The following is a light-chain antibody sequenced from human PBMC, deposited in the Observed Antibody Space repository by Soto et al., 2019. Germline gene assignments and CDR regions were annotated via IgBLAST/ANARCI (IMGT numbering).Light chain of an antibody. CDR1: SSNIGAGYD. Sequence: QSVLTQPPSVSGAPGQRVTISCTGSSSNIGAGYDVHWYQQLPGTAPKLLIYGNSNRPSGVPDRFSGSKSGTSASLAITGLLAEDEADYYCQSYESSLSGVVFGGGTKLTVL. J-gene: IGLJ2*01. CDR2: GNS. V-gene: IGLV1-40*01. CDR3: QSYESSLSGVV.